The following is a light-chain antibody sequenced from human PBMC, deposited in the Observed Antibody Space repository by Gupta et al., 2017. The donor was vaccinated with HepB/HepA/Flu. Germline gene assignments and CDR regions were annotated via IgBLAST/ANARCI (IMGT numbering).Light chain of an antibody. Sequence: DIVMTQSPPSLSVTPGEPASISCRSSQSLLHSNGYNYLDWYVQKPGQSPQLLIYLGSNRASGVPDRFSGSGSGTDFTLKISRVEAEDVGVYYCMQILQIALTFGGGTRVEIK. CDR2: LGS. CDR1: QSLLHSNGYNY. CDR3: MQILQIALT. J-gene: IGKJ4*01. V-gene: IGKV2-28*01.